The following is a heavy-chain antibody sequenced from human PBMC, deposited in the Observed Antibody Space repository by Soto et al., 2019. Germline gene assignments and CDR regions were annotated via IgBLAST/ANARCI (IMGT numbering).Heavy chain of an antibody. J-gene: IGHJ6*03. CDR2: INGGNGNT. CDR3: ASSVWSFFRTYDYYYYMDA. CDR1: GYTFTSYA. Sequence: ASVKVSCKASGYTFTSYAMHWVRQAPGQRLEWMGWINGGNGNTQYSQKFQGRVTITRDTSASTAYMELSSLRSEDTAVYYCASSVWSFFRTYDYYYYMDAWGTGNTVNGS. V-gene: IGHV1-3*01. D-gene: IGHD3-3*01.